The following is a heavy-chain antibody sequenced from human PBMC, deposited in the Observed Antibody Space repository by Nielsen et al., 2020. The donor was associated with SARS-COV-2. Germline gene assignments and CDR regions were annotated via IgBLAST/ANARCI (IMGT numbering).Heavy chain of an antibody. V-gene: IGHV3-7*03. CDR1: GFIFSNYW. D-gene: IGHD1-26*01. CDR3: ARGVGGATTGYFDF. J-gene: IGHJ4*02. Sequence: GESLKISCVGSGFIFSNYWMSWVRQAPGKGLEWVANIRQDASEKFYVDSVTGRFTISRDNAKKSLYLQMNSLRADDTALYSCARGVGGATTGYFDFWGQGTLVTVSS. CDR2: IRQDASEK.